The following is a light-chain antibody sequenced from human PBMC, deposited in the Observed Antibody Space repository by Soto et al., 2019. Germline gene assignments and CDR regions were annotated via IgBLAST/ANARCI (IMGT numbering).Light chain of an antibody. Sequence: EIVLTQSPATLPLSPGERVTLSCRASQSISSYLAWYQQKPGQAPRLLIYDASNRATGIPARFSGSGSGTDFTLTISSLEPEDFAVYYCQQRSKWPLTFGGG. CDR2: DAS. V-gene: IGKV3-11*01. J-gene: IGKJ4*01. CDR1: QSISSY. CDR3: QQRSKWPLT.